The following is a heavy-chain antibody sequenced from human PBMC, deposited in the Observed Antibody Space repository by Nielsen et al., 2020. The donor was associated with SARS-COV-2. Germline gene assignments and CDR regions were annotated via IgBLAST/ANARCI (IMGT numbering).Heavy chain of an antibody. CDR3: AREKSGPADY. Sequence: SETLSLTCTASGGSISSYYWSWIRQPPGKGLEWIGYIYSSGTTNYNPSPKSRVTISVDTSKNHFSLKLSSLTAADTAVYYCAREKSGPADYWGQGTLVTVSS. CDR1: GGSISSYY. V-gene: IGHV4-59*08. CDR2: IYSSGTT. J-gene: IGHJ4*02.